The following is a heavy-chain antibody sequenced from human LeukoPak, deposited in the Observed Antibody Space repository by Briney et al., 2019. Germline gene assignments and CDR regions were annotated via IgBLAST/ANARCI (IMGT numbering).Heavy chain of an antibody. V-gene: IGHV1-69*05. D-gene: IGHD3-10*01. Sequence: SVKVSCKASGYTFTSYYMHWVRQAPGQGLEWMGGIIPIFGTANYAQKFQGRVTITTDESTSTAYMELSSLRSEDTAVYYCARGWGSGSYYFDYWGQGTLVTVSS. CDR2: IIPIFGTA. CDR1: GYTFTSYY. J-gene: IGHJ4*02. CDR3: ARGWGSGSYYFDY.